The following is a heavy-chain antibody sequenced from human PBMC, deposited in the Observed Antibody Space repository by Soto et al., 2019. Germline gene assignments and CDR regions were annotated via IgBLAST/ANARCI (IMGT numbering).Heavy chain of an antibody. D-gene: IGHD4-4*01. CDR3: ENHPVTTYGFY. V-gene: IGHV3-7*01. J-gene: IGHJ4*02. CDR1: GFTFGNYW. Sequence: GGSLRLSCAASGFTFGNYWMSWVRQAPGKGPEWVANIKQDGSERNYVDSVKGRFTISRDNAENSLYLQMNSLRVEDTGVYYCENHPVTTYGFYWGQGTLVTVYS. CDR2: IKQDGSER.